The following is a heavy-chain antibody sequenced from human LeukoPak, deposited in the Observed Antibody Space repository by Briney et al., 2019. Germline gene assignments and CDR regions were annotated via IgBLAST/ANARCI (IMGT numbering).Heavy chain of an antibody. V-gene: IGHV4-4*07. J-gene: IGHJ6*02. CDR3: ARVVYCGGDCPDLGMDV. CDR1: GVSISSYY. Sequence: PSETLSLTCTVSGVSISSYYWSWIRQPAGKGLEWVGRIYTSGSTNYNPSLKSRVTMSVDTSKNQFSLKLSSVTAADTAVYYCARVVYCGGDCPDLGMDVWGQGTTVTVSS. CDR2: IYTSGST. D-gene: IGHD2-21*02.